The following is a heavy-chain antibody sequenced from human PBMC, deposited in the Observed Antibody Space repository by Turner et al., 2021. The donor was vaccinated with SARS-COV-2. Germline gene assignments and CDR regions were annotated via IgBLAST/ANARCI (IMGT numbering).Heavy chain of an antibody. Sequence: VQLVESGGGLVQPGGSLGPSCAASGFTVSSYEMNWVRPAPGKGLEWVLYISSSGSTIYYADSVKGRFTNSRDNAKNSLYLQMNSLRAEDTAVYYCARGKDFWSGYSYYGMDVWGQGTTVTVSS. J-gene: IGHJ6*02. CDR2: ISSSGSTI. CDR1: GFTVSSYE. CDR3: ARGKDFWSGYSYYGMDV. V-gene: IGHV3-48*03. D-gene: IGHD3-3*01.